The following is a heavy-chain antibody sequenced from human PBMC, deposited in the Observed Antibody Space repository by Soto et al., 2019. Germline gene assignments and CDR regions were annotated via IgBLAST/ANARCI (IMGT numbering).Heavy chain of an antibody. J-gene: IGHJ5*02. D-gene: IGHD1-1*01. CDR1: GGTFSNYA. Sequence: QVQLVQSGAEVKKPGSSVKVSCKASGGTFSNYAISWVRQAPGQGLEWMGGIIPVFGRADYAQKFQGRVTLIADESTSTAYMELSSLTSDDTAVYYCAGEGIGAVERLGWFERWGQGTLVTVSS. V-gene: IGHV1-69*01. CDR2: IIPVFGRA. CDR3: AGEGIGAVERLGWFER.